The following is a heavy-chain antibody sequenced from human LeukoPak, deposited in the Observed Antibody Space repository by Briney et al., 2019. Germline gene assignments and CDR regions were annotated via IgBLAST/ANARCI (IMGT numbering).Heavy chain of an antibody. CDR2: IYSGGST. CDR3: ARLTGEFGYYFAY. V-gene: IGHV3-66*02. CDR1: GFTVSSNY. D-gene: IGHD7-27*01. J-gene: IGHJ4*02. Sequence: GGSLRLSCAASGFTVSSNYMSWVRQAPGKGLEWVSVIYSGGSTYYADSVKGRFTISRDNSKNTLYLQMNSLRAEDTAVYYCARLTGEFGYYFAYWGQGTLVTVSS.